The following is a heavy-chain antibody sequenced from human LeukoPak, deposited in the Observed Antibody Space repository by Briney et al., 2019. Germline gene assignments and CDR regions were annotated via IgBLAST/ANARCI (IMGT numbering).Heavy chain of an antibody. CDR3: ARAYSSSWYEFLEGCYFDY. J-gene: IGHJ4*02. CDR2: IKQDGSEK. V-gene: IGHV3-7*01. D-gene: IGHD6-13*01. CDR1: GFTFSSYW. Sequence: GGSLRLSCAASGFTFSSYWMSWVRQAPGKGLEWVANIKQDGSEKYYVDSVKGRFTISRDNAKNSLYLQMNSLRAEDTAVYYCARAYSSSWYEFLEGCYFDYWGQGTLVTVSS.